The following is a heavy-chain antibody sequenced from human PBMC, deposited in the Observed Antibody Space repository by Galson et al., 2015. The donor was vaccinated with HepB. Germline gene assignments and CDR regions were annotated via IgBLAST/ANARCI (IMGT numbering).Heavy chain of an antibody. Sequence: SLRLSCAASGFTVSSNYMSWVRQAPGKGLEWVSVIYSGGSTYYADSVKGRFTISRDNSKNTLYLQMNSLRAEDTAVYYCARGGSSAAVIADSFDYWGQGTLVTVSS. J-gene: IGHJ4*02. CDR3: ARGGSSAAVIADSFDY. V-gene: IGHV3-66*01. CDR1: GFTVSSNY. D-gene: IGHD3-16*02. CDR2: IYSGGST.